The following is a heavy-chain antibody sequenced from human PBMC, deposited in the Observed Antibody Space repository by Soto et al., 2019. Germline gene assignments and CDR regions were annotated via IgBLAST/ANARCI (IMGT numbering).Heavy chain of an antibody. V-gene: IGHV1-3*01. Sequence: ASVKVSCKASGYTFTSYAMHWVRQAPGQRFEWMGWINAGNGNTKYSQKFQGRVTITRDTSASTAYMELSSLRSEDTAVYYCASSILDILTGSGANWFDPWGQGTLVTSPQ. D-gene: IGHD3-9*01. CDR2: INAGNGNT. CDR1: GYTFTSYA. CDR3: ASSILDILTGSGANWFDP. J-gene: IGHJ5*02.